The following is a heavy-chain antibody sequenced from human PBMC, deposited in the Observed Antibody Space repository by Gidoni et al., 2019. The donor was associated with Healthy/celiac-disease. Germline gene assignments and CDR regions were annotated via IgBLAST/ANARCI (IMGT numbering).Heavy chain of an antibody. V-gene: IGHV4-59*08. CDR2: IYYSGRT. CDR1: GGSISSYH. J-gene: IGHJ4*02. D-gene: IGHD6-6*01. CDR3: ARHPGRAARLFFDY. Sequence: QVQLQESGPGLVKPSETLSLTCTVSGGSISSYHCSWIRPPPGKGLEWIVYIYYSGRTNYNPSLKSRVTISVDTSKNQFSLKLSSVTAADTAVYYCARHPGRAARLFFDYWGQGTLVTVSS.